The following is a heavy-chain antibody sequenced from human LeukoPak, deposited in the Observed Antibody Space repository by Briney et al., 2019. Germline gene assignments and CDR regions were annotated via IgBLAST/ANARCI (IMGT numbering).Heavy chain of an antibody. J-gene: IGHJ6*02. V-gene: IGHV1-8*01. CDR3: ARGPVRTHGMDV. Sequence: GASVKVSCKASGYTFSSYDINWVRQATGQGLEWMGWKNPNSGRTGFAQKFRGRLTMTTDTSISTAYMELSSLTSEDTAVYYCARGPVRTHGMDVWGQGTAVTVSS. CDR1: GYTFSSYD. CDR2: KNPNSGRT.